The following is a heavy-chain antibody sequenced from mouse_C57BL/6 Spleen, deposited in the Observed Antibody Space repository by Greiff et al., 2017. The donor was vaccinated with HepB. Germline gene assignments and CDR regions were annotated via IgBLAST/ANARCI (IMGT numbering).Heavy chain of an antibody. D-gene: IGHD1-1*02. CDR3: ALLLVDY. Sequence: QVQLKQPGAELVMPGASVKLSCKASGYTFTSYWMHWVKQRPGQGLEWIGEIDPSDSYTNYNQKFKGKSTLTVDKSSSTAYMQLSSLTSEDSAVYYCALLLVDYWGQGTTLTVSS. CDR1: GYTFTSYW. J-gene: IGHJ2*01. CDR2: IDPSDSYT. V-gene: IGHV1-69*01.